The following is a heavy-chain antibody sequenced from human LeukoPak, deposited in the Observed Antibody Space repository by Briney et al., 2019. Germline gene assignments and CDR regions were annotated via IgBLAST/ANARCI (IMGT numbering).Heavy chain of an antibody. D-gene: IGHD1-26*01. J-gene: IGHJ3*02. Sequence: GGSLRLSCAASGFTFSTCNMNWVRQAPGKGLEWVSSISSSSNYIYYADSVKGRFTISRDNAKNSLYLQMNSLRAEDTDVYYCARDVGASAPDAFDIWGQGTMVTVSS. CDR1: GFTFSTCN. V-gene: IGHV3-21*01. CDR3: ARDVGASAPDAFDI. CDR2: ISSSSNYI.